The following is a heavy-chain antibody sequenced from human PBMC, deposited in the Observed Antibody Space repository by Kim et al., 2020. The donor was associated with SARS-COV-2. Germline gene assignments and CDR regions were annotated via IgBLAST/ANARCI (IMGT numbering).Heavy chain of an antibody. J-gene: IGHJ6*02. V-gene: IGHV1-69*13. CDR2: IIPIFGTA. CDR1: GGTFSSYA. D-gene: IGHD6-6*01. CDR3: AQPGSSSYYYYGMDV. Sequence: SVKVSCKASGGTFSSYAISWVRQAPGQGLEWMGGIIPIFGTANYAQKFQGRVTITADESTSTAYMELSSLRSEDTAVYYCAQPGSSSYYYYGMDVWGQGTTVTVSS.